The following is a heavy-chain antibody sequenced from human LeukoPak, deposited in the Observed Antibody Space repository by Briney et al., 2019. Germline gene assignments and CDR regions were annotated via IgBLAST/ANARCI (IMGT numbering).Heavy chain of an antibody. CDR1: GDPVSRSDSY. J-gene: IGHJ1*01. V-gene: IGHV4-39*01. CDR3: ARRRYYDGSGYLE. D-gene: IGHD3-22*01. Sequence: SETLSLTCSVSGDPVSRSDSYWDWIRQPPGRGLEWSGTIYYSGRTYYSPSLKSRVTMSVDPSNNQFSLTLRSVTAADTAVYYCARRRYYDGSGYLEWGQGTLLSVSS. CDR2: IYYSGRT.